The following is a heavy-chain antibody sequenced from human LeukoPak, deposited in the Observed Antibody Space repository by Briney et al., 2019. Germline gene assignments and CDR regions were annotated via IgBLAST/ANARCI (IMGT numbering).Heavy chain of an antibody. CDR3: VRGAAGYSYG. V-gene: IGHV4-34*01. Sequence: SETLSLTCAVYGGSLSGFYWSWIRQPPGKGLEWIGEINHSGSTNYNPSLKSRVTISVDTSKNQFSLKLSSVTAADTAVYYCVRGAAGYSYGWGQGTLVTVSS. J-gene: IGHJ4*02. CDR2: INHSGST. D-gene: IGHD5-18*01. CDR1: GGSLSGFY.